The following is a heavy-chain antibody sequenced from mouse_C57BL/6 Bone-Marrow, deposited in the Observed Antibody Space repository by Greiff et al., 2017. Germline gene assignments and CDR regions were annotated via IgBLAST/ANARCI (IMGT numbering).Heavy chain of an antibody. J-gene: IGHJ1*03. Sequence: QVHVKQSGPELVKPGASVKLSCKASGYTFTSYDINWVKQRPGPGLEWIGWIYPRDGSTKYNEKFKGKATLTVDTSSSTAYMELHSLTSEDSAVYFCARDYGSSYWYFDVWGTGTTVTVSS. D-gene: IGHD1-1*01. CDR1: GYTFTSYD. CDR2: IYPRDGST. V-gene: IGHV1-85*01. CDR3: ARDYGSSYWYFDV.